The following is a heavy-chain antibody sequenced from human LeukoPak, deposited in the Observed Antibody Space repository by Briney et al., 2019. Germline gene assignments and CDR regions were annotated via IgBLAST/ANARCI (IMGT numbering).Heavy chain of an antibody. V-gene: IGHV1-69*13. J-gene: IGHJ6*03. Sequence: ASVKVSCTASGGTFNSYAISWVRQAPGQGLRWMGGIIPIFGAADYAQKFQGRVTFTADESTSTVYMELSSLRSEDTAVYYCARELETPVLQYYYMDVWGKGTSVTVSS. CDR1: GGTFNSYA. D-gene: IGHD2-2*01. CDR3: ARELETPVLQYYYMDV. CDR2: IIPIFGAA.